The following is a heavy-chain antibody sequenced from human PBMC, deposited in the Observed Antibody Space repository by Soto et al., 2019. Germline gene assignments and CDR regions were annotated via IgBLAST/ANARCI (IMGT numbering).Heavy chain of an antibody. J-gene: IGHJ1*01. CDR1: GFTFSSYS. Sequence: GGSLRLSCAASGFTFSSYSMNWVRQAPGKGLEWVSYISSSSSTIYYADSVKGRFTISRDNAKNSLYLQMNSLRAEDTAVYYCARDPPSGYDYGDYVSYFQHWGQGTLVTVSS. V-gene: IGHV3-48*01. D-gene: IGHD4-17*01. CDR3: ARDPPSGYDYGDYVSYFQH. CDR2: ISSSSSTI.